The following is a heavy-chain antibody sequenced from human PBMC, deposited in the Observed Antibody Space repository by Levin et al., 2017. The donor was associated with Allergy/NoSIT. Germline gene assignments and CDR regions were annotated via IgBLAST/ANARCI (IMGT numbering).Heavy chain of an antibody. CDR2: ISYDGSNK. V-gene: IGHV3-30-3*01. CDR1: GFTFSSYA. D-gene: IGHD5-18*01. J-gene: IGHJ6*03. CDR3: ARAVTTAMVPYYYYYYMDV. Sequence: GGSLRLSCAASGFTFSSYAMHWVRQAPGKGLEWVAVISYDGSNKYYADSVKGRFTISRDNSKNTLYLQMNSLRAEDTAVYYCARAVTTAMVPYYYYYYMDVWGKGTTVTVSS.